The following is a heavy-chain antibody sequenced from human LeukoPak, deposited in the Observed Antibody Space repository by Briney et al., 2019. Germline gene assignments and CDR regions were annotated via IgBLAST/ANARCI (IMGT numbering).Heavy chain of an antibody. J-gene: IGHJ6*03. CDR2: ISNSGST. V-gene: IGHV4-59*11. CDR1: GGPIISHY. Sequence: PSETLSLTCSVSGGPIISHYWSWIRQPPGKGLEWIGYISNSGSTDYNPSLRSRVTISINTSKNQFSLKLTSVTAADSAVYYCVRDALEGYYFYCYMDVWGRGTTVTVSS. D-gene: IGHD1-1*01. CDR3: VRDALEGYYFYCYMDV.